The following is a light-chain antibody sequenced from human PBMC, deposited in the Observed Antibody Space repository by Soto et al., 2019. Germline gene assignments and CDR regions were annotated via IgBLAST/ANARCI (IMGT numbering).Light chain of an antibody. CDR2: GAS. J-gene: IGKJ1*01. CDR3: QQYNNFWT. CDR1: QSVSSN. Sequence: EMVMTQSPATLSVSPGETATLSCRASQSVSSNLAWYQQKPGQAPRLLIYGASTRATDIPARFSGSGSGTEFTLTISSLQSEDFAVYYCQQYNNFWTFGQGTKVEIK. V-gene: IGKV3-15*01.